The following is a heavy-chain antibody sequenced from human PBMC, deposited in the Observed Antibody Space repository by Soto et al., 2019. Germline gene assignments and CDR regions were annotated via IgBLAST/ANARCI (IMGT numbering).Heavy chain of an antibody. J-gene: IGHJ6*02. CDR2: IYYSGST. Sequence: QVQLQESGPGLVKPSQTLSLTCTVSGGSISSGGYYWSWIRQHPGKGLEWIGYIYYSGSTYYNPSLKSRVTISVDKSKNQFSLKLSSVTAADTAVYYCARDSPQNYYGSGSYLRRGYYYYGMDVWGQGTTVTVSS. V-gene: IGHV4-31*03. CDR3: ARDSPQNYYGSGSYLRRGYYYYGMDV. D-gene: IGHD3-10*01. CDR1: GGSISSGGYY.